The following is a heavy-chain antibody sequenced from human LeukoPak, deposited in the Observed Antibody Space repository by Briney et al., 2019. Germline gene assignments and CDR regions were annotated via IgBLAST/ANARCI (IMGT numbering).Heavy chain of an antibody. J-gene: IGHJ4*02. CDR2: IRSKANSYAT. D-gene: IGHD1-26*01. Sequence: GGSLSLSCAASGFTFSGSAMHWVRQASGKGLEWVGRIRSKANSYATAYAASVKGRFTISRDDSKNTAYLQMNSLKTEDTAVYYCTRYSGSYFHWGQGTLVTVSS. CDR1: GFTFSGSA. V-gene: IGHV3-73*01. CDR3: TRYSGSYFH.